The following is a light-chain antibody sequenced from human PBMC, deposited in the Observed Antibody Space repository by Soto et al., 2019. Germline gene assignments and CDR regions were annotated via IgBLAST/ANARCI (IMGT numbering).Light chain of an antibody. CDR3: GAWDSSLSAVV. CDR1: SSNIGNNY. J-gene: IGLJ2*01. Sequence: QSVLTQPPSVSAAPGQKVTISCSGTSSNIGNNYVSWYQQLPGTAPKLLIYDNNKRPSGIPDRFSGSKSGTSATLGMTGVQTGDEADYYWGAWDSSLSAVVFGGGTELTVL. V-gene: IGLV1-51*01. CDR2: DNN.